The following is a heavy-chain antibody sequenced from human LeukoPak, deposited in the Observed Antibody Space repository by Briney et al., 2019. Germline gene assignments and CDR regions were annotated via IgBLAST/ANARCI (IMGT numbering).Heavy chain of an antibody. Sequence: GESLKISCKASGYSFTTQWIGWVRQMPGKGLEWMGIIYPDDSDTRYSPSFQGQVTISADKSISTAYLQWSSLTASDSAMYYCARHGKYFTGSHHFDSWGQGTLLTVSS. J-gene: IGHJ4*02. CDR3: ARHGKYFTGSHHFDS. V-gene: IGHV5-51*01. CDR1: GYSFTTQW. CDR2: IYPDDSDT. D-gene: IGHD3-9*01.